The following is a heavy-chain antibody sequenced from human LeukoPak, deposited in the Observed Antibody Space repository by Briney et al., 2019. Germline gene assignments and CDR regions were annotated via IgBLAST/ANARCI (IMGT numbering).Heavy chain of an antibody. D-gene: IGHD2-2*01. CDR2: IQAKAYGGAT. CDR1: GFTFGDYA. CDR3: TRAPHPRCSSSGCYLDY. Sequence: GGSLRLPCSTSGFTFGDYAMSWVRQAPGKGLEWVGFIQAKAYGGATKYAASVNGRFSISRDDSQSIANLQMNDLKTEDTAVYYCTRAPHPRCSSSGCYLDYWGQGTLVTVSS. J-gene: IGHJ4*02. V-gene: IGHV3-49*04.